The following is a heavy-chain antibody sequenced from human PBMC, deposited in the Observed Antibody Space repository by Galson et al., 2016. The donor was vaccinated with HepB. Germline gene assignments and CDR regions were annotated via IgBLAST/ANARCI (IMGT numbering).Heavy chain of an antibody. CDR2: AYYSGNT. CDR1: AGSINSYY. J-gene: IGHJ5*02. D-gene: IGHD3-10*01. Sequence: SETLSLTCAVSAGSINSYYWSWIRQPPGKGLERIGYAYYSGNTNYNPSLKSRVTISVDTSKNQFSLKLTSVTAADTAVYYCASYSYYGSGTYYKGWLDPWGQGTLVTVSS. CDR3: ASYSYYGSGTYYKGWLDP. V-gene: IGHV4-59*08.